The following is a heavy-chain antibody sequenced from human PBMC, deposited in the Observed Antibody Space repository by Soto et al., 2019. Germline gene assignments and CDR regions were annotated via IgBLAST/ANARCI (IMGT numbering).Heavy chain of an antibody. D-gene: IGHD2-15*01. CDR2: IYYSGST. Sequence: TSETLSLTCTVSGGSISSYYWSWIRQPPGKGLEWIGYIYYSGSTNYNPSLKSRVTISVDTSKNQFSLKLSSVTAADTAVYYCARKGSLVVPFDICGQGTMVTVSS. CDR3: ARKGSLVVPFDI. V-gene: IGHV4-59*08. CDR1: GGSISSYY. J-gene: IGHJ3*02.